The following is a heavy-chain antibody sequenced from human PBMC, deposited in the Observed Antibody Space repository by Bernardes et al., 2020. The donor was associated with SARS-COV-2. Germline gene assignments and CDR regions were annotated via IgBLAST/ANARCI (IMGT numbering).Heavy chain of an antibody. V-gene: IGHV4-34*12. CDR1: GESFSGYY. Sequence: ETLSFTCAPHGESFSGYYRSRIRQPPGKGLEWTGNFLYDGSTHYSSSPLGRVPISVEMSKNQLSLKLSSVTAADTAVYYCTRGVEISGEVVLYYYGLDVWSQETTVTVSS. D-gene: IGHD3-3*01. CDR3: TRGVEISGEVVLYYYGLDV. J-gene: IGHJ6*02. CDR2: FLYDGST.